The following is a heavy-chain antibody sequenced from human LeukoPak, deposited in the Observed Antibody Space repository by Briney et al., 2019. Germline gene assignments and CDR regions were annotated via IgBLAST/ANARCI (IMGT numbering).Heavy chain of an antibody. Sequence: PGGSLRLSCAASGFTFSSYSLNWXRQAPGXGLEWVSSINDGGTYVYYADSVKGRFTISRDNADNSLHLQMNSLRAEDTAVYYCVRDRYCSGGSCSGGYGYWGQGTLVTVSS. CDR1: GFTFSSYS. CDR2: INDGGTYV. CDR3: VRDRYCSGGSCSGGYGY. J-gene: IGHJ4*02. V-gene: IGHV3-21*01. D-gene: IGHD2-15*01.